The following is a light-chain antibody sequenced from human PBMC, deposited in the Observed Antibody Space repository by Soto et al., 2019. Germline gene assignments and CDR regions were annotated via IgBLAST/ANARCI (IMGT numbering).Light chain of an antibody. CDR1: SSNIGNNY. Sequence: QSVLTQPPSVSAAPGQTVTISCSGSSSNIGNNYVSWYQQLLGTAPKLLIYDNNKRPSGIPDRFSGSKSGTSATLGITGLQTGDEADYYCGTWDSSLSAVVFGGGTKVTVL. J-gene: IGLJ2*01. CDR2: DNN. V-gene: IGLV1-51*01. CDR3: GTWDSSLSAVV.